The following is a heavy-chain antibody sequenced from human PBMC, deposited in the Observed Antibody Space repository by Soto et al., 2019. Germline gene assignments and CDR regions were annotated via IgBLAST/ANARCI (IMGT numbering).Heavy chain of an antibody. CDR3: ARAAYRSSTLFDY. D-gene: IGHD6-13*01. V-gene: IGHV4-38-2*01. Sequence: SETLSLTCAVSGYSVTSDYFWGWIRQPPGKGLEWIGSMYHSGSTYYNPSLKSRVTISVDTSKNQFSLRLSSVTAADTAVYYCARAAYRSSTLFDYWGHGTLVTVSS. CDR2: MYHSGST. J-gene: IGHJ4*01. CDR1: GYSVTSDYF.